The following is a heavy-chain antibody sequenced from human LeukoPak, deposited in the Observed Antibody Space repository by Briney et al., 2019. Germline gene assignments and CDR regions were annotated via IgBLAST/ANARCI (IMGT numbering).Heavy chain of an antibody. Sequence: GGSLRLSCAASGFTFSSYSVNWVRQAPGKGLEWVSYISSSSSTTYYADSVKGRFTISRDNAKNSLYLQMNSLRAEDTAVYYCARNNYYDSSGYPHDYWGQGTLVTVSS. V-gene: IGHV3-48*01. CDR3: ARNNYYDSSGYPHDY. J-gene: IGHJ4*02. D-gene: IGHD3-22*01. CDR1: GFTFSSYS. CDR2: ISSSSSTT.